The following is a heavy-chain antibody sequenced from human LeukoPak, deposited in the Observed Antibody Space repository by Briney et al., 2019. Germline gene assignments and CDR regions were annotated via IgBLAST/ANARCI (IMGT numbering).Heavy chain of an antibody. CDR2: ISGSGGST. CDR1: GSTFSSHA. D-gene: IGHD3-3*01. CDR3: AKFDFWSGYNYYFDY. V-gene: IGHV3-23*01. J-gene: IGHJ4*02. Sequence: GGSLRLSCAASGSTFSSHAVSWVRQAPGKGLEWVSAISGSGGSTYYADSVKGRFTISRDNSKNTLYLQMNSLRAEDTAVYYCAKFDFWSGYNYYFDYWGQGTLVTVSS.